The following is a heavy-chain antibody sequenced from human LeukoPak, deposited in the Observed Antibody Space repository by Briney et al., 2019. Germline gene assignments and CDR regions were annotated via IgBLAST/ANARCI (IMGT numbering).Heavy chain of an antibody. V-gene: IGHV3-23*01. CDR3: AKRGGESGGWGFFDY. CDR2: KGNSAGDT. D-gene: IGHD6-19*01. Sequence: GGSLPLSCAAAGFTFSSYGMCWVRQPPGKGLEWVSCKGNSAGDTFYAASVRARFTISRDNSRNTRFLEIDSLRVEDTTIYSWAKRGGESGGWGFFDYWGPGALVTVSS. CDR1: GFTFSSYG. J-gene: IGHJ4*02.